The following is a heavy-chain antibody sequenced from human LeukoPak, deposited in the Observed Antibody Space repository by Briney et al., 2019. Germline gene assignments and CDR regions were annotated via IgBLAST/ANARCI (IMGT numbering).Heavy chain of an antibody. CDR1: GYTFTNYG. D-gene: IGHD2-2*01. J-gene: IGHJ1*01. Sequence: ASVKVSCKASGYTFTNYGVSWVRQAPGQGLEWMGWISAYNGYTNYAQKFQFRVTMTTDTSTSTAYMELRGLTSDDTAVYYCAKALETWVVPAAIKYFQHWGQGTLVTVSS. CDR3: AKALETWVVPAAIKYFQH. CDR2: ISAYNGYT. V-gene: IGHV1-18*01.